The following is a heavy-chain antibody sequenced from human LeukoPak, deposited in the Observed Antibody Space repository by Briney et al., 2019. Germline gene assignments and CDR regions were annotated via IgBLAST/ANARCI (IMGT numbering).Heavy chain of an antibody. D-gene: IGHD6-13*01. CDR2: MNPNSGNT. CDR3: ARRVIAAAGTGIGY. Sequence: ASVKVSCKASGYTFTSYDINWVRQATGQGLEWMGWMNPNSGNTGYAQKFQGGVTMTRNTSISTAYMELSSLRSEDTAVYYCARRVIAAAGTGIGYWGQGTLVTVSS. CDR1: GYTFTSYD. J-gene: IGHJ4*02. V-gene: IGHV1-8*01.